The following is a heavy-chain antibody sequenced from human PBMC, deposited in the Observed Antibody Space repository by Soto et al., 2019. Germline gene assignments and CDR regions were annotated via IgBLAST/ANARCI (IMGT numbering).Heavy chain of an antibody. Sequence: EVQLLESGGGLVQPGGSLRLSCAASGFTFSSYAMSWVRQAPGKGLEWVSAISGSGGSTYYADSVKGWFTISRDNSKNTLDMQMNSLRAEDTAVYYCAKDRQLDYASSDAFDIWGQGTMVTVSS. CDR3: AKDRQLDYASSDAFDI. D-gene: IGHD4-17*01. V-gene: IGHV3-23*01. CDR1: GFTFSSYA. CDR2: ISGSGGST. J-gene: IGHJ3*02.